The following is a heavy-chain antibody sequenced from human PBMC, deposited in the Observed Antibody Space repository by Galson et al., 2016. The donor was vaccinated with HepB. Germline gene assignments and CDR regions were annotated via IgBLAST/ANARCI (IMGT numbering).Heavy chain of an antibody. D-gene: IGHD1-26*01. J-gene: IGHJ4*02. CDR1: GGSITGGNYF. CDR2: IYSNGNT. V-gene: IGHV4-61*02. CDR3: ARDLGGTYLY. Sequence: TLSLTCSVSGGSITGGNYFWTWVRQPAGKGLEWIGRIYSNGNTNYNPPLKSRVTISIDTSNNEFSLNLRSVTAADTALYFCARDLGGTYLYWGQGILVSVSS.